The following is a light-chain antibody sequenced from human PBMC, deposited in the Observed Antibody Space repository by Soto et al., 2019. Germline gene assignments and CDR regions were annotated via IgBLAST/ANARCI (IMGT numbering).Light chain of an antibody. CDR1: SSDVGGYNY. CDR2: DVF. V-gene: IGLV2-11*01. J-gene: IGLJ2*01. CDR3: SSYAGTYTHVV. Sequence: QSALTQPRSVSGSPGQSVTISCTGTSSDVGGYNYVSWYQQHPGKAPKLMIYDVFKRPSGVPDRFSGSKSGNTASLTISGLQAQYEAHYYYSSYAGTYTHVVFCAGTQLTAL.